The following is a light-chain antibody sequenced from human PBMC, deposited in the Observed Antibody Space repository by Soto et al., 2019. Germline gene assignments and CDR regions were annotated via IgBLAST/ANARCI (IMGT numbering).Light chain of an antibody. J-gene: IGKJ1*01. CDR2: DAS. CDR1: QSISSH. Sequence: EIVMTQSPATLSVSPGETATLSCRASQSISSHLAWYQQKPGQAPRLLMHDASARATGIPARFSGRGSGTEFTLTIISLQSEDFAVYYCQQYHYWWTFGQGTKVEIK. CDR3: QQYHYWWT. V-gene: IGKV3-15*01.